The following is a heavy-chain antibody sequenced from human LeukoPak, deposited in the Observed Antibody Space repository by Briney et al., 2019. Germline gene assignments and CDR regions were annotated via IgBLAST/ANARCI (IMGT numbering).Heavy chain of an antibody. J-gene: IGHJ4*02. CDR2: IHHSGST. CDR1: RYSISSGCY. V-gene: IGHV4-38-2*01. D-gene: IGHD3-10*01. CDR3: ARILDYYASGSYSD. Sequence: SETLSLTCAVSRYSISSGCYWGWIRQPPGKGLEWIAIIHHSGSTYYNPSLNSRVTISVDTSNNQFSLRLSSVTDADTAMYYCARILDYYASGSYSDWGQGTLVTVSS.